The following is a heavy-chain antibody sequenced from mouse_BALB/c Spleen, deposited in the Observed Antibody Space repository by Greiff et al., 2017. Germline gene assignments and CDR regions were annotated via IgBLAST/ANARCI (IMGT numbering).Heavy chain of an antibody. Sequence: EVQLQESGPGLVKPSQTVSLTCTVTGISITTGNYRWSWIRQFPGNKLEWIGYIYYSGTITYNPSLTSRTTITRDTSKNQFFLEMNSLTAEDTATYYCARDQRGLWFAYWGQGTLVTVSA. J-gene: IGHJ3*01. D-gene: IGHD3-3*01. CDR3: ARDQRGLWFAY. V-gene: IGHV3-5*02. CDR2: IYYSGTI. CDR1: GISITTGNYR.